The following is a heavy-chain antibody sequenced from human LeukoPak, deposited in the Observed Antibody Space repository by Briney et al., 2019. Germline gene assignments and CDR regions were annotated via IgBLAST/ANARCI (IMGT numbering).Heavy chain of an antibody. Sequence: SETLSLTCTVSGASIRSHYWSWIRQPPGKGLEWIGYIYHSGSTYYNPSLKSRVTISVDRSKNQFSLKLSSVTAADTAVYYCARVEGYCGGDCYQMGAFDIWGQGTMVTVSS. CDR2: IYHSGST. CDR3: ARVEGYCGGDCYQMGAFDI. CDR1: GASIRSHY. D-gene: IGHD2-21*02. V-gene: IGHV4-30-2*01. J-gene: IGHJ3*02.